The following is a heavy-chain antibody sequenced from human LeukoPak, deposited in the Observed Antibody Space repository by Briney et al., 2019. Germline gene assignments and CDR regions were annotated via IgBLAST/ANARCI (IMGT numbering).Heavy chain of an antibody. V-gene: IGHV5-51*01. J-gene: IGHJ4*02. D-gene: IGHD3-22*01. CDR3: ARHSGGLFDSSGYYYFDY. CDR2: IYPGDSDT. CDR1: GYSFTSYW. Sequence: GESLKISCKGSGYSFTSYWIGWVRQMPGKGLEWMGIIYPGDSDTRYSPSFQGQVTISADKSINTAYLQWSSLKASDTAMYYCARHSGGLFDSSGYYYFDYWGQGTLVTVSS.